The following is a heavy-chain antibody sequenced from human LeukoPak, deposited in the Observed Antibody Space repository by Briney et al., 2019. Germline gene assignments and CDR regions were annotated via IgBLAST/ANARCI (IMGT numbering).Heavy chain of an antibody. CDR3: ARGLNSEWWPLYDFDY. Sequence: KPSETLSLTCAVYGGSFSGYYWSWLRKPPGKGLEWIGEINHSGSTNYNPSLKSRVTISVDTSKNQFSLKLSSVTAADTAVYYCARGLNSEWWPLYDFDYWGQGTLVTVSS. J-gene: IGHJ4*02. V-gene: IGHV4-34*01. CDR2: INHSGST. D-gene: IGHD2-15*01. CDR1: GGSFSGYY.